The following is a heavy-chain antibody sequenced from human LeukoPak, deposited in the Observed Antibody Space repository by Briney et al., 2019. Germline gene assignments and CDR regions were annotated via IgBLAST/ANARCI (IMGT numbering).Heavy chain of an antibody. CDR3: ARDSFGEFLENRLDP. V-gene: IGHV4-59*12. CDR2: IYYSGST. D-gene: IGHD3-10*01. CDR1: GGSISSYY. J-gene: IGHJ5*02. Sequence: PSETLSLTCTVSGGSISSYYWSWIRQPPGKGLEWIGYIYYSGSTNYNPSLKSRVTISVDTSKNQFSLKLSSVTAAETAVYYCARDSFGEFLENRLDPWGQGTLVTVSS.